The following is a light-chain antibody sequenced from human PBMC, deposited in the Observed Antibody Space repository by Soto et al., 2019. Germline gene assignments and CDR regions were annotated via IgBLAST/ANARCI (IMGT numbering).Light chain of an antibody. V-gene: IGKV1-33*01. CDR2: DAS. J-gene: IGKJ3*01. CDR3: QHYYDLPFT. Sequence: DIQMTQSPSSLSASVGDRVTITCQASQNINIYLNWYQQSPGKAPKLLIYDASTLEKGVPSRFSGSGSGTHFTFTISSLQPEDIATYYCQHYYDLPFTFGPGTKVDIK. CDR1: QNINIY.